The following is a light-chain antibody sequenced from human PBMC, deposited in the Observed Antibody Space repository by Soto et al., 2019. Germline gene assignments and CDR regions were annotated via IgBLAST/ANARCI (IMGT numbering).Light chain of an antibody. J-gene: IGKJ3*01. V-gene: IGKV3-20*01. Sequence: EIVLTQSPGTLSLSPGATATLSCSASQSVSSNYLAWFQQKPGQAPRLLIYGASSRATGIPDRFSGSGSGTDFTLTISRLEPEDFAVYYCHQYGRSPISTFGPGTKVDFK. CDR1: QSVSSNY. CDR3: HQYGRSPIST. CDR2: GAS.